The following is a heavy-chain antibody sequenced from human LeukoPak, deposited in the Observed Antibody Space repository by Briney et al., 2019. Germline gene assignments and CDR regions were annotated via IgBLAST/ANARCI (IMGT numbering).Heavy chain of an antibody. Sequence: PSQTLSLTCTVSGGSISSGDYYWSWIRQPPGKGLEWIGYIYYSGSTYYNPSLKSRVTISVDTSKNQFSLKLSSVTAADTAVYYCARGGPYSSSWYHSRYYYYYMDVWGKGTTVTVSS. V-gene: IGHV4-30-4*08. D-gene: IGHD6-13*01. CDR3: ARGGPYSSSWYHSRYYYYYMDV. J-gene: IGHJ6*03. CDR1: GGSISSGDYY. CDR2: IYYSGST.